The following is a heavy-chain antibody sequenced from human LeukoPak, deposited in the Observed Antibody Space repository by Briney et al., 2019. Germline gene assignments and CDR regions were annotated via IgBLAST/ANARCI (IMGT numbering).Heavy chain of an antibody. Sequence: GGSLRLSRAASGFTFSSYGMHWVRQAPGKGLEWVAVISYDASNKYHADSVKGRFTISRDNSKNTVYLQMDSLRAEDAAVYYCASGTDFDYWGQGTLVTVSS. CDR2: ISYDASNK. CDR1: GFTFSSYG. CDR3: ASGTDFDY. V-gene: IGHV3-30*03. J-gene: IGHJ4*02. D-gene: IGHD1-26*01.